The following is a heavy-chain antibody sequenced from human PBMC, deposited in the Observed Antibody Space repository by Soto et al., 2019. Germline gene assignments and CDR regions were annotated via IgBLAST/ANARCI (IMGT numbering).Heavy chain of an antibody. Sequence: QITLKESGPTLLEPTQTLTLTCSFSGFSLTSSGVGVGWLRQAPGKALECLGIIYWDGDRRYNPSLRQRLTITKDTSKNQMVLTMTYMEPVDTATYYSAHRVPYNSYWDVGWFDPWGQGTLVTVS. J-gene: IGHJ5*02. D-gene: IGHD1-20*01. CDR1: GFSLTSSGVG. V-gene: IGHV2-5*02. CDR2: IYWDGDR. CDR3: AHRVPYNSYWDVGWFDP.